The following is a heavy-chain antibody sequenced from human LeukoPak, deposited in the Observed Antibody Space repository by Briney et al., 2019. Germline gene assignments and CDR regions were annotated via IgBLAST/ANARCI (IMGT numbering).Heavy chain of an antibody. J-gene: IGHJ3*02. CDR2: ISSSSSYI. Sequence: GGSLRLSCAASGFTFSSYSMNWVRQAPGKGLEWVSSISSSSSYIYYADSVKGRFTISRDNAKNSLYLQMNSLRAEDTAVYYCARRSGSYYLFDIWGQGTMVTVSS. CDR3: ARRSGSYYLFDI. CDR1: GFTFSSYS. D-gene: IGHD1-26*01. V-gene: IGHV3-21*01.